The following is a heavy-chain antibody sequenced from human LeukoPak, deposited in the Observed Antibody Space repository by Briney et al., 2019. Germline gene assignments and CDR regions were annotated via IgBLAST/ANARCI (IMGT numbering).Heavy chain of an antibody. D-gene: IGHD5-12*01. CDR3: AKLTPREDSGYDFHPY. CDR1: GFTFDDYA. J-gene: IGHJ4*02. Sequence: PGGSLRLSCAASGFTFDDYAMHWVRQAPGKGLEWVSGISWNSGSIGYADSVKGRFTISRDNAKNSLYLQMNSLRAEDTALYYCAKLTPREDSGYDFHPYWGQGTLVTVSS. V-gene: IGHV3-9*01. CDR2: ISWNSGSI.